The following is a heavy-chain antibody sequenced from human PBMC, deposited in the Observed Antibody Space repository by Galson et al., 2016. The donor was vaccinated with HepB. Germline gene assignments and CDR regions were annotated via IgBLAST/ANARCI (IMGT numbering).Heavy chain of an antibody. CDR3: ARDTSTWDGLGTEYFHH. V-gene: IGHV6-1*01. D-gene: IGHD2-2*01. CDR1: GDSVSSNDAI. J-gene: IGHJ1*01. Sequence: CAISGDSVSSNDAIWNWIRQSPSRGLEWLGRTYYRSKWHNHYAVSVKSRITIDPDTSRNQISLQLNSVTPEDTAVYYCARDTSTWDGLGTEYFHHWGQGTLVTVSS. CDR2: TYYRSKWHN.